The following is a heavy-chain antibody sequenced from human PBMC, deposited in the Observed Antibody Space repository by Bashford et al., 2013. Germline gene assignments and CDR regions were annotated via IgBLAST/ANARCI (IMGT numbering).Heavy chain of an antibody. CDR3: VRKENGWHPFDD. V-gene: IGHV4-38-2*01. CDR2: IYHTGST. Sequence: SETLSLTCAVSGYSISSGYYWGWIRQPPGKGLEWIGSIYHTGSTHYNPSLKSRVTMSVDTSKNEFSLKLHSVTAVDTAVYYCVRKENGWHPFDDWGLGTLVTVSS. D-gene: IGHD6-19*01. J-gene: IGHJ4*02. CDR1: GYSISSGYY.